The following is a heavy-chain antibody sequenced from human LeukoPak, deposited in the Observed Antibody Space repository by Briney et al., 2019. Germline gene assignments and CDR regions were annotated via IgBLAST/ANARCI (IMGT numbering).Heavy chain of an antibody. CDR1: GYTFTDYY. D-gene: IGHD3-22*01. V-gene: IGHV1-69-2*01. Sequence: ASVKISCKVSGYTFTDYYMHWVQQAPGKGLEWMGLVDPEDGETIYAEEFQGRVTITADTSTDTAYMELSSLRSEDTAVYYCATSSQKDYYDSSGYSSYYMDVWGKGTTVTVSS. CDR2: VDPEDGET. CDR3: ATSSQKDYYDSSGYSSYYMDV. J-gene: IGHJ6*03.